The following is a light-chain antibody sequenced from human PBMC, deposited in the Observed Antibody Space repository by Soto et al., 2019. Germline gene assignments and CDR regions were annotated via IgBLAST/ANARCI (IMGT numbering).Light chain of an antibody. CDR3: CSSAPSRTFV. Sequence: QSALTQPASVSGSPGQSITISCTGSSSAVGSYRLVSWYQHHPGKVPKLIIYEGSKRPSGVSNRFSGSEPGNTASLTISGLQAEDDADYYCCSSAPSRTFVFGTGTKVTVL. V-gene: IGLV2-23*01. CDR1: SSAVGSYRL. J-gene: IGLJ1*01. CDR2: EGS.